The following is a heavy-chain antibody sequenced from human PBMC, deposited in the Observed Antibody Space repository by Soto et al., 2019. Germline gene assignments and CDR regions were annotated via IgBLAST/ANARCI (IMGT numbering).Heavy chain of an antibody. CDR3: AKEKISTSCCNWFDP. CDR2: ISGSGGST. V-gene: IGHV3-23*01. D-gene: IGHD2-2*01. CDR1: GVSIISDGYY. Sequence: PSETLSLTCTVSGVSIISDGYYWSWVRQAPGKGLEWVSAISGSGGSTYYADSVKGRFTISRDNSKNTLYLQMNSLRAEDTAVYYCAKEKISTSCCNWFDPWGQGALVTVSS. J-gene: IGHJ5*02.